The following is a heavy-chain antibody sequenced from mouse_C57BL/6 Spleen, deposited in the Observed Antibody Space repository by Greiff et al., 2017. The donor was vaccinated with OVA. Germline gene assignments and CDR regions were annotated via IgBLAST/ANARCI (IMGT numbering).Heavy chain of an antibody. V-gene: IGHV1-81*01. D-gene: IGHD1-1*01. CDR1: GYTFTSYG. J-gene: IGHJ4*01. CDR2: IYPRSGNT. CDR3: ARSAFTTVVATNYAMDY. Sequence: VQLQQSGAELARPGASVKLSCKASGYTFTSYGISWVKQRTGQGLEWIGEIYPRSGNTYYNEKFKGKATLTADKSSSTAYMELRSLTSEDSAVYFCARSAFTTVVATNYAMDYWGQGTSVTVSS.